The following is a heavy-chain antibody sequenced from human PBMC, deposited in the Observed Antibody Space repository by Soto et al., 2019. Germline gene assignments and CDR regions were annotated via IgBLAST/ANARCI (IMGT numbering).Heavy chain of an antibody. CDR2: IDPSDSYT. V-gene: IGHV5-10-1*01. D-gene: IGHD2-8*01. CDR3: ARLASYATDGVCNSYYYYGMDV. CDR1: GYSFTSYW. Sequence: PGESLKISCKGSGYSFTSYWISWVRQMPGKGLEWMGRIDPSDSYTNYSPSFQGHVTISADKSISTAYLQWSSLKASDTAMYYCARLASYATDGVCNSYYYYGMDVWGKGTTVTVSS. J-gene: IGHJ6*04.